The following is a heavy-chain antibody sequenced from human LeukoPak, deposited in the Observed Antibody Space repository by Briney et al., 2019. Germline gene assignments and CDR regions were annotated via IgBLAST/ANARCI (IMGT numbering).Heavy chain of an antibody. CDR2: INQDGSEK. Sequence: PGGSLRLSCAASGFTFSSYWMSWVRQAPGKGLEWVANINQDGSEKYYLDSVKGRFTISRDNAKNSLYLQMNSLRAEDKAVYYCARDRRGWWDYWGQGTLVTVSS. D-gene: IGHD2-8*02. J-gene: IGHJ4*02. CDR1: GFTFSSYW. CDR3: ARDRRGWWDY. V-gene: IGHV3-7*01.